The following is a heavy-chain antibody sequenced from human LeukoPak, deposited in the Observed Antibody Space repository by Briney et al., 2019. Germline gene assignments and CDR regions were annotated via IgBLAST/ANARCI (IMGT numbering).Heavy chain of an antibody. D-gene: IGHD2-21*02. J-gene: IGHJ3*02. CDR1: GGTFSSYA. CDR2: IIPIFGTA. V-gene: IGHV1-69*13. Sequence: VASVKVSCKASGGTFSSYAISWVRQAPGQGLEWMGGIIPIFGTANYAQKFQGRVTITADESTSIAYMELSSLRSEDTAVYYCASESVTGAFDIWGQGTMVTVSS. CDR3: ASESVTGAFDI.